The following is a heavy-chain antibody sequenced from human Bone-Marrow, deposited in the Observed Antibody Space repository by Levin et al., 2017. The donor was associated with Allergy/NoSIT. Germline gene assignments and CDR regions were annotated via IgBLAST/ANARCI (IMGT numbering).Heavy chain of an antibody. Sequence: SCTVSGGSINSGDNYWSWIRQPPGKGLDWIGYIYYSGSTYYNPSLKSRVTFSVDTSKNQFSLKLSSVTAADTAVYYCARAPSGSDCFAPPEAIDYWGQGTLVTVSS. CDR1: GGSINSGDNY. V-gene: IGHV4-30-4*01. D-gene: IGHD5-12*01. CDR2: IYYSGST. CDR3: ARAPSGSDCFAPPEAIDY. J-gene: IGHJ4*02.